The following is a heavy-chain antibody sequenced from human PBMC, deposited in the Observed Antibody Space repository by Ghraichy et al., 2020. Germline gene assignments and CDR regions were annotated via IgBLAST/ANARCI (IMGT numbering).Heavy chain of an antibody. J-gene: IGHJ6*02. CDR1: GFTFSNYV. Sequence: GGPLRLSCAASGFTFSNYVMSWVRQAPGKGLEWVSGISGSGGSTYYTESLKGRFTIARDNSKNTLILQMNSLRAEDTAVYYCAKGIAAGTTTISYYYNGMDIWGQGTKVTVSS. D-gene: IGHD6-13*01. CDR3: AKGIAAGTTTISYYYNGMDI. V-gene: IGHV3-23*01. CDR2: ISGSGGST.